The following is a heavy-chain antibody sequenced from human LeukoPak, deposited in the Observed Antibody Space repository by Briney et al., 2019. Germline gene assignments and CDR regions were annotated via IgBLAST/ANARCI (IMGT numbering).Heavy chain of an antibody. J-gene: IGHJ6*03. D-gene: IGHD6-19*01. CDR1: GFTFSSYA. Sequence: VGSLRLSCAASGFTFSSYAMNWVRQAPGKGLEWVSAISQSGGSTHYADSVKGRFTISRDNSKNTLYLQMNSLITEDTAVYYCAKLVPSPQWQTYYCYMDVWGKGTTVTVSS. CDR2: ISQSGGST. V-gene: IGHV3-23*01. CDR3: AKLVPSPQWQTYYCYMDV.